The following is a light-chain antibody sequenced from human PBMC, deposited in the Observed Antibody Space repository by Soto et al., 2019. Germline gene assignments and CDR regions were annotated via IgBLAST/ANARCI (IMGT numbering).Light chain of an antibody. CDR3: QQANSFPIT. CDR2: AAS. CDR1: QGILTY. Sequence: DIQMTQSPSSLSASVGDRVTITCRASQGILTYLAWYQQKPGQVPELLIQAASTLQPGVPSRFSGSGSGTEFTLTISSLQPEDFATYYCQQANSFPITFGQGTRLEIK. V-gene: IGKV1-27*01. J-gene: IGKJ5*01.